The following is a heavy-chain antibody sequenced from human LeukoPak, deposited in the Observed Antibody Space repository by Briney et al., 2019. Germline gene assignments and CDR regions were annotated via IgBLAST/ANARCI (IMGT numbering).Heavy chain of an antibody. D-gene: IGHD6-13*01. J-gene: IGHJ3*02. CDR2: IVVGSGNT. CDR1: GFTFTRSA. CDR3: AAAAAGWRVDAFDI. Sequence: GASVKVPCKASGFTFTRSAMQRVRQARGQRLEWTGWIVVGSGNTNYAQKFQERVTITRDMSTSTAYMELSSLRSEDTAVYYCAAAAAGWRVDAFDIWGQGTMVTVSS. V-gene: IGHV1-58*02.